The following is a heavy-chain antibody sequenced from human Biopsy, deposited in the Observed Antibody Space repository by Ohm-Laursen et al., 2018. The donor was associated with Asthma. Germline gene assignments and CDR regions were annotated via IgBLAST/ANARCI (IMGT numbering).Heavy chain of an antibody. CDR1: GASISSTNW. CDR3: ANYGDGSS. CDR2: IYHSGST. D-gene: IGHD4-17*01. V-gene: IGHV4-4*02. J-gene: IGHJ4*02. Sequence: SDTLSLTCAVSGASISSTNWWSWVRQPPGKGLEWIGEIYHSGSTNYNPSLQSRVSISVDKSKNQFSLKVRSVTAADTAVYYCANYGDGSSWGQGTLVTVSS.